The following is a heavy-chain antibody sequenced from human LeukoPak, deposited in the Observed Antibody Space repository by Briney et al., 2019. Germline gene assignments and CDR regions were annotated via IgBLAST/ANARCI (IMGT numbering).Heavy chain of an antibody. V-gene: IGHV4-34*01. D-gene: IGHD6-19*01. CDR3: ASGGRIAGAH. Sequence: SETLSLTCAVYGGSFSGYYWSWIRQPPGKGLEWIGEINHSGSTNYNPSLKSRVTMSVDTSKNQFSLKLSSVTAADTAVYYCASGGRIAGAHWGQGTLVTVSS. CDR2: INHSGST. CDR1: GGSFSGYY. J-gene: IGHJ4*02.